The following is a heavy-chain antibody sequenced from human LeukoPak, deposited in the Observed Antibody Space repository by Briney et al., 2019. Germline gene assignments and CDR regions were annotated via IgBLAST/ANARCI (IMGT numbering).Heavy chain of an antibody. CDR3: ARSLYCSGGSCTSNWFDP. D-gene: IGHD2-15*01. Sequence: SETLSLTCTVSGGSISSSSYYWGWIRQPPGKGLEWIGSIYYSGSTYYNPSLKSRVTISVDTSKNQFSLKLSSVTAADTAVYYCARSLYCSGGSCTSNWFDPWGQGTLVTVSS. J-gene: IGHJ5*02. CDR2: IYYSGST. CDR1: GGSISSSSYY. V-gene: IGHV4-39*01.